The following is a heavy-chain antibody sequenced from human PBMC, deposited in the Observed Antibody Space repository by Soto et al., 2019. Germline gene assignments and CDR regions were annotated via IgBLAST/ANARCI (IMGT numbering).Heavy chain of an antibody. CDR2: ISVYNGNT. Sequence: QVQLVQSGAEVKKAGASMKVSCKASGYTFTNYGLAWVRQAPGQGLEWMGWISVYNGNTRYAQKVQGRVTMTTDTSTSTASMALRSVRSDGTHVYCCTSSSEAAFDYWGQGTLVTVSS. V-gene: IGHV1-18*01. CDR3: TSSSEAAFDY. J-gene: IGHJ4*02. CDR1: GYTFTNYG.